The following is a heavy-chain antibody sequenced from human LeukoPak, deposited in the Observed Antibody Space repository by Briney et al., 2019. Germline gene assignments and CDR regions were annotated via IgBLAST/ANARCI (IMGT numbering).Heavy chain of an antibody. CDR1: GFTFSSYA. Sequence: GGSLRLSCAASGFTFSSYAMHWVRQAPGKGLEWVAVISYDGSNKYYADSVKGRFTISRDNSKNTLYLQMNSLRAEDTAVYYCARDLWFGELLYRFDYWGQGTLVTVSS. J-gene: IGHJ4*02. V-gene: IGHV3-30-3*01. D-gene: IGHD3-10*01. CDR2: ISYDGSNK. CDR3: ARDLWFGELLYRFDY.